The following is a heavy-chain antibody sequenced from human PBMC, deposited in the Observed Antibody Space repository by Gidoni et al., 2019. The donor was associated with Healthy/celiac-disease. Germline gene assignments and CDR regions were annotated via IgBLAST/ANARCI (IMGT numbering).Heavy chain of an antibody. V-gene: IGHV3-23*01. D-gene: IGHD3-3*01. CDR1: GFTCSSYA. CDR3: AKGQDYDFWSGLYFDY. Sequence: EVQLLESGGGLVQPGGCLRRSCAASGFTCSSYAMSWVRQAPGKGLEWVSAIRGSGGSTYYADSVKGRFTISRDNSKNTLYLQMNSLRAEDTAVYYCAKGQDYDFWSGLYFDYWGQGTLVTVSS. J-gene: IGHJ4*02. CDR2: IRGSGGST.